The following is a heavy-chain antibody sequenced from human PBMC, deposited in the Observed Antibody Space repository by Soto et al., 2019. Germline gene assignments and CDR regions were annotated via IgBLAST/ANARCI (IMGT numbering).Heavy chain of an antibody. V-gene: IGHV1-18*01. J-gene: IGHJ3*02. CDR3: ARGASSEQWLWRAFDI. D-gene: IGHD6-19*01. Sequence: ASVKVSCKASGYTFTSYGISWVRQAPGQGLEWMGWISAYNGNTNYAQKPQGRVTMTTDTSTSTAYMELRSLRSDDTAVYYCARGASSEQWLWRAFDIWGQGTMVTVSS. CDR1: GYTFTSYG. CDR2: ISAYNGNT.